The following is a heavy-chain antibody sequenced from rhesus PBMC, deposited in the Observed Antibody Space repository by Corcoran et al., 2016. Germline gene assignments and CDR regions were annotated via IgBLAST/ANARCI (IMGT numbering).Heavy chain of an antibody. J-gene: IGHJ2*01. CDR1: GFTFGGYG. Sequence: EVQLVESGGGLVQPGGSLRLSCAASGFTFGGYGMHWVRQAPGKGGGWVSFISNASIYIYYADSVKGRFTISRDNAENSLSLQMSSLRAEDTAVYYCTRGAYWYFDIWGPGTPITISS. CDR2: ISNASIYI. CDR3: TRGAYWYFDI. V-gene: IGHV3-183*01.